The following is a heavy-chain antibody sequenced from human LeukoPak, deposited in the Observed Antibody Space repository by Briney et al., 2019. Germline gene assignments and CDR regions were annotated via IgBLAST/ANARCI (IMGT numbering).Heavy chain of an antibody. CDR3: ARDLYYDILTGRGIRYYYGMDV. J-gene: IGHJ6*02. CDR1: GFTFSSYW. V-gene: IGHV3-7*03. Sequence: GGSLRLSCAASGFTFSSYWMSWVRQAPWKGQEWVANIKQDGSEKYYVDSVKGRFTISRDNAKNSLYLQMNSLRAEDTAVYYCARDLYYDILTGRGIRYYYGMDVWGQGTTVTVSS. CDR2: IKQDGSEK. D-gene: IGHD3-9*01.